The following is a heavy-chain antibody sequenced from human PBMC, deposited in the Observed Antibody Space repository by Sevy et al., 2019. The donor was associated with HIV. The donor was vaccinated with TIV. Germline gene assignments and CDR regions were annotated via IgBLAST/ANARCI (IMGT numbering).Heavy chain of an antibody. V-gene: IGHV3-30*04. CDR3: ARGENDDEFFQY. CDR2: TSYDGSHK. D-gene: IGHD1-26*01. CDR1: GFIFSNFA. Sequence: GPLRLSCTVSGFIFSNFAMHWVRQAPGKGLEWVAVTSYDGSHKYYADSVKGRFTVSRDNSRNILSLEMSSLRRDDTAVYYCARGENDDEFFQYWGQGTLVTVSS. J-gene: IGHJ1*01.